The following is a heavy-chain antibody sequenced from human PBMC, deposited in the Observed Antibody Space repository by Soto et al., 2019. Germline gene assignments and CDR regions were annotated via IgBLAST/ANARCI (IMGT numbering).Heavy chain of an antibody. J-gene: IGHJ4*02. V-gene: IGHV1-2*04. D-gene: IGHD3-3*01. CDR3: ARVDDFWSGYYMVYFDY. CDR2: INPNSGGT. CDR1: GYTFTGYY. Sequence: ASVKVSCKASGYTFTGYYMHWVRQAPGQGLEWMGWINPNSGGTNYAQKLQGWVTMTRDTSISTAYMELRSLRSDDTAVYYCARVDDFWSGYYMVYFDYWGQGTLVTVSS.